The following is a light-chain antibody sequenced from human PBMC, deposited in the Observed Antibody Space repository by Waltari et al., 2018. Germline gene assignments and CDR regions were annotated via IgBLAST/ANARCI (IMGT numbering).Light chain of an antibody. J-gene: IGKJ1*01. Sequence: CRASQGVSSYFACYQQKPGKAPRLRIYDASNRATGIPARFSGSGSGTDFTLTISSLEPEDFAVYYCQQRSNWPRGTFGQGTKVEIK. CDR2: DAS. CDR1: QGVSSY. CDR3: QQRSNWPRGT. V-gene: IGKV3-11*01.